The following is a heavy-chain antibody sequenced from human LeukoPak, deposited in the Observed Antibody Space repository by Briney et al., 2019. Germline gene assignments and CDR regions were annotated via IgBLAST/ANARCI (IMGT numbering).Heavy chain of an antibody. CDR2: ISGSGGST. CDR1: GFTFSSYG. J-gene: IGHJ4*02. Sequence: GGTLRLSCAASGFTFSSYGMSWVRQAPGKGLEWVSAISGSGGSTYYADSVKGRFTISRDNSKNTLYLQMNSLRAEDTAVYYCAKRSGVLLWFGAHRVGYFDYWGQGTLVTVSS. CDR3: AKRSGVLLWFGAHRVGYFDY. D-gene: IGHD3-10*01. V-gene: IGHV3-23*01.